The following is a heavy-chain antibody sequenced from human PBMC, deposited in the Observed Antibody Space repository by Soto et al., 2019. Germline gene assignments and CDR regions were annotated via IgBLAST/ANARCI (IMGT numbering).Heavy chain of an antibody. CDR3: ARDTYSGYDFGL. V-gene: IGHV4-30-4*01. CDR2: LPSRGRP. J-gene: IGHJ5*02. Sequence: QVQLRESGPGLVKPSQTLSLTCSVSGASGAGGTYYWSWVRQPPGKGLEWIGYLPSRGRPFYNPSLTSRGTISADTSKNQLSLKLTSVTAADTAVYYCARDTYSGYDFGLWGQGTLVTVSS. D-gene: IGHD5-12*01. CDR1: GASGAGGTYY.